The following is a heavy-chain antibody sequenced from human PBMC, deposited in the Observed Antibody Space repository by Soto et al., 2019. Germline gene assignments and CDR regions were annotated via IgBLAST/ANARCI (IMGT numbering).Heavy chain of an antibody. J-gene: IGHJ6*02. D-gene: IGHD1-26*01. CDR3: ARGARPHPTYYYAMDV. Sequence: PGGSLRLSCVGSAFTFSSYTLNWVRRAPGRGLEWVSSITSGGYIYYGESVKGRFTISRDNTNDSLYLHMNSLRADDTAIYYCARGARPHPTYYYAMDVWGQGTTVTVSS. CDR1: AFTFSSYT. V-gene: IGHV3-21*01. CDR2: ITSGGYI.